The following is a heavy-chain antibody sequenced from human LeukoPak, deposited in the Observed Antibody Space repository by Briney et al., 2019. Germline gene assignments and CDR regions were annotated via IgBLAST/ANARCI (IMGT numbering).Heavy chain of an antibody. Sequence: PSETLSLTCAVYGGPFSGYYWSWIRQPPGKGLEWIGEINHSGSTNYNPSLKSRVTISVDTSKNQFSLKLSSVTAADTAVYYCARIVAGFFDYWGQGTLVTVSS. CDR1: GGPFSGYY. CDR2: INHSGST. J-gene: IGHJ4*02. D-gene: IGHD6-19*01. V-gene: IGHV4-34*01. CDR3: ARIVAGFFDY.